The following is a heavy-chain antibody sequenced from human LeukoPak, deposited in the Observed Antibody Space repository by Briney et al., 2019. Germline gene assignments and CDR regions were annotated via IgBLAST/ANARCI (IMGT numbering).Heavy chain of an antibody. V-gene: IGHV4-38-2*01. J-gene: IGHJ2*01. Sequence: SETLSLTCAVSGYSISSGYYWGWIRQPPGKGLEWIGSIYHSGSTYYNPSLKSRVTISVDTSKNQFSVKLSSVTAADTAVYYCAREVGLGYFDLWGRGTLVTVSS. D-gene: IGHD2-15*01. CDR2: IYHSGST. CDR1: GYSISSGYY. CDR3: AREVGLGYFDL.